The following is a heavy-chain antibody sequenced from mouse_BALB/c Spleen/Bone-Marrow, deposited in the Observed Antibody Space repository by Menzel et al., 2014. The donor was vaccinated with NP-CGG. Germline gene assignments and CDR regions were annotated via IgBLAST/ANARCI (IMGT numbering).Heavy chain of an antibody. CDR1: GYTFTNYW. V-gene: IGHV1-69*02. J-gene: IGHJ2*02. CDR2: IEPSDSYT. D-gene: IGHD1-1*01. CDR3: ARGRTTVVSDY. Sequence: QVQLKESGAEVVKPGASVKVSCKASGYTFTNYWMQWVKQRPGQGLEWIGEIEPSDSYTNYNQDFKGKATLTVDKSSSTAYMQLSSLTSEDSAVYYCARGRTTVVSDYWGQGTSLTASS.